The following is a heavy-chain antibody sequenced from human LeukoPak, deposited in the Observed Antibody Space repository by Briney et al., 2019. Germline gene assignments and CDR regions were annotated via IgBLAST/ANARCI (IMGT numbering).Heavy chain of an antibody. CDR3: ARDISSSSLGYFDY. J-gene: IGHJ4*02. CDR2: ISSSGSTI. CDR1: GFTFSDYY. D-gene: IGHD6-6*01. V-gene: IGHV3-11*04. Sequence: GGSLRLSCAASGFTFSDYYMSWVRQAPGKGLEWVSYISSSGSTIYYADSVKGRFTISRDNAKNSLYLQMNSLRAEDTAVYYCARDISSSSLGYFDYWGQGTLVTVSS.